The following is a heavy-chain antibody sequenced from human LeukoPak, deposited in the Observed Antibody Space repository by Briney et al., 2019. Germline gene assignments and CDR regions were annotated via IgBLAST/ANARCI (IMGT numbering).Heavy chain of an antibody. CDR1: GGSISNYY. CDR2: INHSGST. CDR3: ARDRMEYYYDSSGYYSSSDWYFDL. Sequence: SETLSLTCTVSGGSISNYYWSWIRQPPGKGLEWIGEINHSGSTNYNPSLKSRVTISVDTSKNQFSLKLSSVTAADTAVYYCARDRMEYYYDSSGYYSSSDWYFDLWGRGTLVTVSS. D-gene: IGHD3-22*01. V-gene: IGHV4-34*01. J-gene: IGHJ2*01.